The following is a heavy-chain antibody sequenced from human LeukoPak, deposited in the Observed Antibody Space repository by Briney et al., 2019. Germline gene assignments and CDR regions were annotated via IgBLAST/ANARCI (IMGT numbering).Heavy chain of an antibody. CDR3: ARMGGYSGYATH. Sequence: PSETLSLTCTVSGGSISSYYWSWIRQPPGKGLEWIGYILYSGTTNSTPSLKTRVTISVDTSKTQISLKLSSVTAADTAVYYCARMGGYSGYATHWGQGTLVTVSS. CDR1: GGSISSYY. D-gene: IGHD5-12*01. J-gene: IGHJ4*02. CDR2: ILYSGTT. V-gene: IGHV4-59*08.